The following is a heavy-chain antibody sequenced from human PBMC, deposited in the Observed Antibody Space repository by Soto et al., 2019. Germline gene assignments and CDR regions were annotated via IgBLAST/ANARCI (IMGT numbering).Heavy chain of an antibody. Sequence: GGSLRLSCAASGFTFSNAWINWVRQAPGKGLEWVGRIKSKTDGGTTDFAAPVKGRFAISRDDSKNMVYLQMNSLKTEDTAVYYCARIQLGYDAFDIWGQGTMVTVSS. J-gene: IGHJ3*02. V-gene: IGHV3-15*07. D-gene: IGHD6-6*01. CDR3: ARIQLGYDAFDI. CDR2: IKSKTDGGTT. CDR1: GFTFSNAW.